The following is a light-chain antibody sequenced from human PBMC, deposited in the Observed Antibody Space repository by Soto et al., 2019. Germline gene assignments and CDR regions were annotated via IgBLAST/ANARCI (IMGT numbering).Light chain of an antibody. CDR3: QQYYVWNT. CDR2: DAS. J-gene: IGKJ4*01. Sequence: EIVLTQSPGTLSLSPGERATLSCRASQSVSSSYLAWYQQKPGQAPRLLIYDASTRATGIPARFSGSGSGTEFTLTISSLQSEDFAIYYCQQYYVWNTFGGGTKV. V-gene: IGKV3D-7*01. CDR1: QSVSSSY.